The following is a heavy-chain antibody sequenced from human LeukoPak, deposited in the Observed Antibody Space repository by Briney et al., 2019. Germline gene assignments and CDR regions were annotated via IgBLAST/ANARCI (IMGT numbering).Heavy chain of an antibody. Sequence: GGSLRLSCADSGFTFSNYGMSWVRQAPGKGLEWVSSISSNSRCIYYADSMRGRFTISRDNAKNSLYLQMNSLKPEDTAVYYCARVAEAAAFDSWGQGTLVTVSS. CDR1: GFTFSNYG. CDR2: ISSNSRCI. J-gene: IGHJ4*02. CDR3: ARVAEAAAFDS. D-gene: IGHD6-13*01. V-gene: IGHV3-21*06.